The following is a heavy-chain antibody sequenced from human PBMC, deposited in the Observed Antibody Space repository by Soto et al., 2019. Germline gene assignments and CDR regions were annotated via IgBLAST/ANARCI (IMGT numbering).Heavy chain of an antibody. V-gene: IGHV4-4*02. CDR2: IYHSGST. CDR1: GVSISSSYW. D-gene: IGHD3-9*01. CDR3: ARVQSASYYYYGMDV. Sequence: SETLSLTCAVSGVSISSSYWLSWVRQHPGKGLEWIGEIYHSGSTNYNPSLKSRVTISVDKSKNQFSLKLSSVTAADTAVYYCARVQSASYYYYGMDVWGQGTTVTVSS. J-gene: IGHJ6*02.